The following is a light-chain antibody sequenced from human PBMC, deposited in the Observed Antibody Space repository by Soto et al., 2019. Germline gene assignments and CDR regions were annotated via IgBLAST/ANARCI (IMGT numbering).Light chain of an antibody. CDR2: DTS. CDR3: QQYKNWPLYT. V-gene: IGKV3-15*01. CDR1: QSVSSS. Sequence: EIVLKQSLATLSVSQGERVTLSCRASQSVSSSLAWYQQKPGQAPRLLIYDTSTRATTIPARFSGSGSGTEFTLTISGLQSEDSAVYYCQQYKNWPLYTFCQGTKVDIK. J-gene: IGKJ2*01.